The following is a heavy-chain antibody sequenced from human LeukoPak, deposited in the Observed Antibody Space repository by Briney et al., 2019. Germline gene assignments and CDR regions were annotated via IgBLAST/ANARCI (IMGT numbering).Heavy chain of an antibody. J-gene: IGHJ1*01. CDR1: GFPFSSYG. CDR3: AKSFCSSTNCYDHFQD. CDR2: ISYDGANK. Sequence: PGRSLRLSCAASGFPFSSYGMHWVRQAPDKGLEWVSFISYDGANKYYADSVKGRFTISRDNSKNTLYLQMNSLRAEDTAVYYCAKSFCSSTNCYDHFQDWGQGTLVTVSS. V-gene: IGHV3-33*05. D-gene: IGHD2-2*01.